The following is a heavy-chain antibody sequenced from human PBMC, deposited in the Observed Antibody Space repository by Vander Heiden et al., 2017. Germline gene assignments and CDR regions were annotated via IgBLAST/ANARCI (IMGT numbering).Heavy chain of an antibody. J-gene: IGHJ4*02. CDR2: ISGSGGST. Sequence: EVQLLESGGGLVQPGGSLRLSCAASGFTFRSYAMGGVRQAPGKVLEWVSAISGSGGSTYYADSVKGRFTISRDNSKNTLYLQMNSLRAEDTAVYYCAKGPSTVGGYKFVGPLDYWGQGTLVTVSS. D-gene: IGHD1-26*01. CDR3: AKGPSTVGGYKFVGPLDY. V-gene: IGHV3-23*01. CDR1: GFTFRSYA.